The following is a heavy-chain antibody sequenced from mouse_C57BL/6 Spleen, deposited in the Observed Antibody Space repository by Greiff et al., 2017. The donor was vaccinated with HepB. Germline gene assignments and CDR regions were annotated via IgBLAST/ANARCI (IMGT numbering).Heavy chain of an antibody. J-gene: IGHJ4*01. D-gene: IGHD2-4*01. V-gene: IGHV3-6*01. CDR1: GYSITSGYY. CDR3: ARYYYDYFYAMDY. CDR2: ISYDGSN. Sequence: EVQVVESGPGLVKPSQSLSLTCSVTGYSITSGYYWNWIRQFPGNKLEWMGYISYDGSNNYNPSLKNRISIIRDTSKNQFFLKLNSVTTEDTATYYCARYYYDYFYAMDYWGQGTSVTVSS.